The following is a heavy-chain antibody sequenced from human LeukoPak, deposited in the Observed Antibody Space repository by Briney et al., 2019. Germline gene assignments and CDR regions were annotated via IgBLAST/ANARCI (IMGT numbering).Heavy chain of an antibody. CDR3: GRVGGRSKAAKGDAFDI. D-gene: IGHD6-6*01. CDR2: ISSGSTYM. CDR1: GFTFSSYS. V-gene: IGHV3-21*01. J-gene: IGHJ3*02. Sequence: GGSLRLSCAASGFTFSSYSMNWVRQAPGKGLGWVSSISSGSTYMYYADSVKGRFTISRDNAQNSMYLQMNSLRAEDTAVYYCGRVGGRSKAAKGDAFDIWGQGTMVVVSS.